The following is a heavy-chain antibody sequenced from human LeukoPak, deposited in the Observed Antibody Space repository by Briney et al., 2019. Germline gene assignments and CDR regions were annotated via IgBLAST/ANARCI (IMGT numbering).Heavy chain of an antibody. J-gene: IGHJ4*02. CDR1: GGSISSFY. CDR3: ARAKPPYSSGWYFSFDY. V-gene: IGHV4-59*08. D-gene: IGHD6-19*01. CDR2: IYSSGST. Sequence: SETLSLTCSVSGGSISSFYWSWIRRPPGKGLEWIGDIYSSGSTNYNPSLKSRVTISVDTSKNRFSLKLSSVTAADTAVYYCARAKPPYSSGWYFSFDYWGQGTLVTVSS.